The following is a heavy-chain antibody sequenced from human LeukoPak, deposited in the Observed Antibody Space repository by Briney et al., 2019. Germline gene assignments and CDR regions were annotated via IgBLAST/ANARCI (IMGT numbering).Heavy chain of an antibody. CDR3: ARSQESGGNVFDI. CDR1: GFTFSDHY. CDR2: MRNKANSYTT. Sequence: PGGSLRLSCAGSGFTFSDHYIDWVRQAPGKGLEWVGRMRNKANSYTTENAASVKGRLTLSRDDSKRLVFLQLNSLKIEDTAVYYCARSQESGGNVFDIWGQGTMVTVSS. J-gene: IGHJ3*02. V-gene: IGHV3-72*01. D-gene: IGHD3-16*01.